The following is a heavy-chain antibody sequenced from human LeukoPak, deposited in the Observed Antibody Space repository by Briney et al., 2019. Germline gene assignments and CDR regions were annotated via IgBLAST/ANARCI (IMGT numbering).Heavy chain of an antibody. Sequence: GGSLRLSCAASGFTFSSYAMTWVRQAPGKGLEWFSTITGSGSSTYYADSVKGRFTISRDNSKNTLYLQMNSLTAEDTAVYYCANPHCSSTSCYWFDPWGQGTLVTVSS. CDR3: ANPHCSSTSCYWFDP. V-gene: IGHV3-23*01. CDR2: ITGSGSST. J-gene: IGHJ5*02. CDR1: GFTFSSYA. D-gene: IGHD2-2*01.